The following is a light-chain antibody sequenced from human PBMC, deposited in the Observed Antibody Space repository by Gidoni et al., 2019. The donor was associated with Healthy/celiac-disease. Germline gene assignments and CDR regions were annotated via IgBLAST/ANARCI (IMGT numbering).Light chain of an antibody. J-gene: IGKJ4*01. CDR3: MQALQTPLT. V-gene: IGKV2-28*01. CDR2: LGS. CDR1: QSLLHSNGYNY. Sequence: DIVMTQSPLSLPVTPGEPASISCRSSQSLLHSNGYNYLDWYLQKPGQSPQLLIYLGSNRASGVPDRFSGSGSGTDFTLKISRVEAEDVGVYYCMQALQTPLTFXGXTKVEI.